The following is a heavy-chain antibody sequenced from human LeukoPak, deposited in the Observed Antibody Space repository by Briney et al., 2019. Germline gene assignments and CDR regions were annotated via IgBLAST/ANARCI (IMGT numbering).Heavy chain of an antibody. D-gene: IGHD1-26*01. V-gene: IGHV4-34*01. CDR3: ARVVGATFDY. CDR1: GGSVSSYY. Sequence: SETLSLTCTVSGGSVSSYYWSWIRQPPGKGLEWIGEINHSGSTNYNPSLKSRVTISVDTSKNQFSLKLSSVTAADTAVYYCARVVGATFDYWGQGTLVTVSS. J-gene: IGHJ4*02. CDR2: INHSGST.